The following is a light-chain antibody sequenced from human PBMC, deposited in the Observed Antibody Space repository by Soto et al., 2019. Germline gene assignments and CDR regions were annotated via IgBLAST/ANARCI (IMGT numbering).Light chain of an antibody. CDR1: QGISSY. CDR3: QQLNSYPS. V-gene: IGKV1-9*01. CDR2: AAS. J-gene: IGKJ3*01. Sequence: ASVGDRVTITCRASQGISSYLAWYQQKPGKAPKLLIYAASTLQSGVPSRFSGSGSGTDFTLTISSLQPEDFATYYCQQLNSYPSFGPGTKVDIK.